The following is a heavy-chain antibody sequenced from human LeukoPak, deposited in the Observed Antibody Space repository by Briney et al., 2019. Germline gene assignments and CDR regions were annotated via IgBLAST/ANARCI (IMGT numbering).Heavy chain of an antibody. J-gene: IGHJ4*02. CDR3: ARDLSSTSNWELDY. Sequence: ASVKVSCKASGYTFTDYFIHWVRQAPGQGLEWLGRINVNSGGTNTNYAQNFQGRVTMTRDTSISTAYMELSRLTSDDTAVYYCARDLSSTSNWELDYWGQGTLVTVSS. CDR2: INVNSGGTNT. CDR1: GYTFTDYF. V-gene: IGHV1-2*06. D-gene: IGHD1-26*01.